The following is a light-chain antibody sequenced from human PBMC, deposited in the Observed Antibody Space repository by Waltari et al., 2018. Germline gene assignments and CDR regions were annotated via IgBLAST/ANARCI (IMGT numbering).Light chain of an antibody. CDR2: DNN. V-gene: IGLV1-44*01. CDR3: AAWDDSLNGVV. CDR1: SCHRGTKL. J-gene: IGLJ2*01. Sequence: QSVLTQPPSAPGNPGQRVTISCSGSSCHRGTKLANWYQHLPGTAPKLRISDNNQRPSGVPDRFSGSKSGTSASLAISGLQSEDEAGYYCAAWDDSLNGVVFGGGTKLAVL.